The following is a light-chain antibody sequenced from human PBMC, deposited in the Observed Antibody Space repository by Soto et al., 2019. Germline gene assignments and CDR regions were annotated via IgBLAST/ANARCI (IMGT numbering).Light chain of an antibody. Sequence: EIVMTQSPSTLSVSPGERATLSCRASQSVSSNLAWYQQKPGQAPRLLIYGASTRATGIPARFSGSGSGTEFTLTISSLQSEDFAVYYCQQYGSSPLTCGGGTK. V-gene: IGKV3-15*01. CDR3: QQYGSSPLT. CDR2: GAS. J-gene: IGKJ4*01. CDR1: QSVSSN.